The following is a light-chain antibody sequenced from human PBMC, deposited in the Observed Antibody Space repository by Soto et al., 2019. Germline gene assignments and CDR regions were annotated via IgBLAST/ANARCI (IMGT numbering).Light chain of an antibody. V-gene: IGKV3-15*01. CDR3: QQYDNWPRT. CDR1: QSVRSN. CDR2: DAS. Sequence: KVMTQSPATLSVSPGERDTLSCGASQSVRSNVAWYQQKPGQPPRLLIYDASTRATGIPSRFSGSGSGTEFTLTISSLKSEDFAVYYCQQYDNWPRTFGQGTKVDIK. J-gene: IGKJ1*01.